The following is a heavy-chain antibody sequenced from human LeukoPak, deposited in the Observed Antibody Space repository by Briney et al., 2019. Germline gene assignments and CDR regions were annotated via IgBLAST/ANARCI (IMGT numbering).Heavy chain of an antibody. CDR3: SKSPVGRYSSSWYGAYFDY. CDR1: GFTFSSYA. Sequence: GGSLRLSCAASGFTFSSYAMSWVRQAPGKGLEWVSAISGSGGSTYYADSVKGRFTISRDNSKNTLYLQMNSLRAEDTAVYYCSKSPVGRYSSSWYGAYFDYWGQGTLVTVSS. CDR2: ISGSGGST. D-gene: IGHD6-13*01. J-gene: IGHJ4*02. V-gene: IGHV3-23*01.